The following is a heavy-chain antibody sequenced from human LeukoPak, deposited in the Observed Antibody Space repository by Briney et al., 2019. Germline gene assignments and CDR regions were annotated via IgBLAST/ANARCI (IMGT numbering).Heavy chain of an antibody. Sequence: GGSLRLSCAASGFTFSSYEMNWVRQAPGKGLEWVSIISSGSSGIFSADALKGRFTISRDDAKNLLYLDMNSLRAEDTAVYYCARGHTAVTRHFDFWGQGTLVTVSS. CDR1: GFTFSSYE. J-gene: IGHJ4*02. V-gene: IGHV3-21*01. D-gene: IGHD4-17*01. CDR2: ISSGSSGI. CDR3: ARGHTAVTRHFDF.